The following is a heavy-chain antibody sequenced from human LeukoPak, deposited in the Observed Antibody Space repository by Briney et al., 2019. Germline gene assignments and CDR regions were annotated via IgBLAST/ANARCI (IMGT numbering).Heavy chain of an antibody. CDR2: IYYSGST. J-gene: IGHJ6*03. D-gene: IGHD6-13*01. Sequence: SETLSLTCTVSGGSISSSSYYWGWIRQPPGKGLEWIGYIYYSGSTNYNPSLKSRVTISVDTSKNQFSLKLSSVTAADTAVYYCARLATLRARPIAAAGRASMDVWGKGTTVTVSS. CDR3: ARLATLRARPIAAAGRASMDV. CDR1: GGSISSSSYY. V-gene: IGHV4-61*05.